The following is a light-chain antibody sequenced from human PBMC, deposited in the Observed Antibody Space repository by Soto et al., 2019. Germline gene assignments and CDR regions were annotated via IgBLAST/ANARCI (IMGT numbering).Light chain of an antibody. CDR1: QSVSSNY. CDR3: QQYGSVPWT. Sequence: VLTQSPGTLSLSPGERATLSCRASQSVSSNYLAWYQQKPGQAPRILIHGASTRTTGIPDRFSGSWSGTDFTLTISRLEPEDLAVYYCQQYGSVPWTFGQGTKVESK. J-gene: IGKJ1*01. V-gene: IGKV3-20*01. CDR2: GAS.